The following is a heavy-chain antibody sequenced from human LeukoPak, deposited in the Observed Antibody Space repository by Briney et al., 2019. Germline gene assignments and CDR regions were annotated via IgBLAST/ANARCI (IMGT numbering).Heavy chain of an antibody. V-gene: IGHV3-74*01. D-gene: IGHD3-9*01. J-gene: IGHJ5*01. CDR3: VRDWDHFDFDS. CDR1: GFTFSNYW. CDR2: IKGDGSHT. Sequence: GGSLRLSCAASGFTFSNYWMHWVRQAPGKGLVWVSRIKGDGSHTIYADSVKGRFTISRDNAKNTLYLQMKSLRTEDTAVYYCVRDWDHFDFDSWGLGTLVTVSS.